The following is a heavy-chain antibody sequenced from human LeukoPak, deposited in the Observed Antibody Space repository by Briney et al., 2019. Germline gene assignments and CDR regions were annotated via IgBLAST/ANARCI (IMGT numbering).Heavy chain of an antibody. CDR2: IYYSGST. J-gene: IGHJ4*02. Sequence: SETLSLTCTVSGGSISTYYWNWIRQPPGKGLEWIGYIYYSGSTNYNPSLKSRVTISVDTSKNQFSLKLSSVTAADTAVYYCARDPSYGMFDYWGQGTLVTVSS. CDR3: ARDPSYGMFDY. CDR1: GGSISTYY. D-gene: IGHD3-16*01. V-gene: IGHV4-59*01.